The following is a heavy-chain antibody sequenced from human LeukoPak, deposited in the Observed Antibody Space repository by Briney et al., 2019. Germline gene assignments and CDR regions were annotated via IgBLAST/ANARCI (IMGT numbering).Heavy chain of an antibody. Sequence: GGSLRLSSAASGFTFSSYGMHWVRQAPGKGLEWVAVIWYDGSIKSYADSVKGRFTISRDNSKNTLYLQMNSLRAEDTAVYYCAKALIPRDTAMVKGYWGQGTLVTVSS. CDR2: IWYDGSIK. V-gene: IGHV3-33*06. D-gene: IGHD5-18*01. CDR3: AKALIPRDTAMVKGY. J-gene: IGHJ4*02. CDR1: GFTFSSYG.